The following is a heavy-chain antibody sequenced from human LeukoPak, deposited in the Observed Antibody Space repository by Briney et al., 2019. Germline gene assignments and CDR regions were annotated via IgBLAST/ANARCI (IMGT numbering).Heavy chain of an antibody. Sequence: GGSLRLSCVASGFTLSNYWMHWVRQAPGKGLAWVSRINRDGSITNYAESVRGRFTISRDNARTTLDLQMNSLRADDTAVYYCVRDPFLSGDYWGLGTLVTVSS. CDR2: INRDGSIT. V-gene: IGHV3-74*01. CDR1: GFTLSNYW. J-gene: IGHJ4*02. CDR3: VRDPFLSGDY. D-gene: IGHD3-3*01.